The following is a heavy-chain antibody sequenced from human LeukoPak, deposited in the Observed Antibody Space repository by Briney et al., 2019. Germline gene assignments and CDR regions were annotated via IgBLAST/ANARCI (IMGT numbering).Heavy chain of an antibody. CDR1: GFSFNSYP. D-gene: IGHD3-10*01. V-gene: IGHV3-30*04. Sequence: PGGSLRLSCAASGFSFNSYPMHWVRQAPGKGLEWVAVISNDGNNKYYADSVKGRFTISRDNSNNTLSLQINGLRVEDTAVYYCARPDDSESFYRANHYWGRGTLVTVS. CDR2: ISNDGNNK. J-gene: IGHJ4*02. CDR3: ARPDDSESFYRANHY.